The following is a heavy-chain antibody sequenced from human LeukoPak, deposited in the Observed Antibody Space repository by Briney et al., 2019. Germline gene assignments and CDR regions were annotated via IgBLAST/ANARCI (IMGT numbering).Heavy chain of an antibody. Sequence: SETLSLTCAVYGGSFSGYYWSWIRQPPGKGLEWIGEINHSGSTNYNPSLKSRVTISVDTSKNQFSLKLSSVTAADTAVYYCARDGPAYTSGWYGYYYGLDVWGQGTTVTVSS. CDR3: ARDGPAYTSGWYGYYYGLDV. D-gene: IGHD6-19*01. CDR2: INHSGST. V-gene: IGHV4-34*01. J-gene: IGHJ6*02. CDR1: GGSFSGYY.